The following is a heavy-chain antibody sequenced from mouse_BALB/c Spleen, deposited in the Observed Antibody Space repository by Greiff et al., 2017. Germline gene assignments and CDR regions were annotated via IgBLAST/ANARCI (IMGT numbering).Heavy chain of an antibody. CDR3: AREPSPYAMDY. CDR1: GYSFTGYF. CDR2: INPYNGDT. V-gene: IGHV1-20*02. J-gene: IGHJ4*01. Sequence: VQLQQSGPELVKPGASVKISCKASGYSFTGYFMNWVMQSHGKSLEWIGRINPYNGDTFYNQKFKGKATLTVDKSSSTAHMELRSLASEDSAVYYCAREPSPYAMDYWGQGTSVTVSS. D-gene: IGHD2-10*02.